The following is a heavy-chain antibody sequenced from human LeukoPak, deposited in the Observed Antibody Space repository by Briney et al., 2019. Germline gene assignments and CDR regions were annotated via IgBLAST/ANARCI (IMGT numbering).Heavy chain of an antibody. CDR2: ISGSGSTT. J-gene: IGHJ4*02. D-gene: IGHD6-13*01. CDR3: ARDRDNSSSCPDY. CDR1: GFTFSSYI. V-gene: IGHV3-21*04. Sequence: GGSLRLSCAASGFTFSSYIVTWVRQAPGKGLEWVSSISGSGSTTYFADSVKGRFTISRDNAKNSLYLQMNSLRAEDTAVYYCARDRDNSSSCPDYWGQGTLVTVSS.